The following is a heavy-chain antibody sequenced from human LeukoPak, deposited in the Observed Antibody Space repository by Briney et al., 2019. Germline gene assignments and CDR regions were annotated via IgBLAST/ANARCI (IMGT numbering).Heavy chain of an antibody. V-gene: IGHV3-11*06. CDR3: ARFELDSGGYASNFDS. D-gene: IGHD3-22*01. CDR2: ISGSSSHT. Sequence: PGGSQRLSCVVSGFTFSDYYMNWIRQAPGKGLEWLSYISGSSSHTLYADSVKGRFTISRDNTKNSLYLQMNTLRAEDTAVYYCARFELDSGGYASNFDSWGQGTLVTVSS. J-gene: IGHJ4*02. CDR1: GFTFSDYY.